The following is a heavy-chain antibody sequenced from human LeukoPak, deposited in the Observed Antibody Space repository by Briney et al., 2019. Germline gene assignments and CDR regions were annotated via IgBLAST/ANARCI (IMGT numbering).Heavy chain of an antibody. J-gene: IGHJ3*02. D-gene: IGHD3-22*01. CDR3: ARARLLVTMIVVGNDAFDI. CDR1: GGSISSSSYY. CDR2: IYYSGST. V-gene: IGHV4-39*07. Sequence: SETLSLTCTVSGGSISSSSYYWGWIRQPPGKGLKWIGSIYYSGSTYYNPSLKSRVTISVDTSKNQFSLKLSSVTAADTAVYYCARARLLVTMIVVGNDAFDIWGQGTMVTVSS.